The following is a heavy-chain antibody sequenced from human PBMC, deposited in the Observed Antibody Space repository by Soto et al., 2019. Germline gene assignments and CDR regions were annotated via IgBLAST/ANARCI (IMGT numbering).Heavy chain of an antibody. Sequence: GGSLRLSCAASGFTFSRYGINWVRQAPGKGLEWVAYISSSSSTIYYADSVKGRFTISRDNAKNSLYLQMNSLRDEDTAVYYCARHPERIAQIGWFDPWGQGTLVTVSS. D-gene: IGHD6-13*01. CDR2: ISSSSSTI. CDR1: GFTFSRYG. V-gene: IGHV3-48*02. J-gene: IGHJ5*02. CDR3: ARHPERIAQIGWFDP.